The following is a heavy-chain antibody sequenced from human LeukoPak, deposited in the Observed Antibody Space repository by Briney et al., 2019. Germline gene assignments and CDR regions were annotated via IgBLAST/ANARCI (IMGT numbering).Heavy chain of an antibody. V-gene: IGHV1-8*03. CDR2: MNPNSGNT. Sequence: ASVKVSCKASGYTFTSYDINWVRHATGQGVEWMGWMNPNSGNTGYAQKFQGRVTITRNTSISTAYMELSSLRSEDTAVYYCARGPGDFWSGYYKVWGQGTLVTVS. CDR3: ARGPGDFWSGYYKV. D-gene: IGHD3-3*01. CDR1: GYTFTSYD. J-gene: IGHJ4*02.